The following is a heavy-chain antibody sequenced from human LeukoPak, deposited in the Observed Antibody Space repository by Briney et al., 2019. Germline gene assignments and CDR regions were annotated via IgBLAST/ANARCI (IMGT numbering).Heavy chain of an antibody. CDR3: ARSYGYSSSWYGSDWFDP. CDR2: IYTSGST. CDR1: GASISSGNYY. V-gene: IGHV4-61*02. Sequence: SETLSLTCTVSGASISSGNYYWSWIRQPAGKGLEWIGRIYTSGSTNYNPSLKSRVTISIDTSKNQFSLNLSSVTAADTAVYYCARSYGYSSSWYGSDWFDPWGQGTLVTVSS. J-gene: IGHJ5*02. D-gene: IGHD6-13*01.